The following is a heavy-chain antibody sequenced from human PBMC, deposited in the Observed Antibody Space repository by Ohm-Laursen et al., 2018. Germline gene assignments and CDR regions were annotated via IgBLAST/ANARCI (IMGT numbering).Heavy chain of an antibody. CDR2: ISWNNGYI. V-gene: IGHV3-9*01. D-gene: IGHD3-16*01. CDR3: AKVEGYAGAH. Sequence: SLRLSCAASGFTFDNYAMHWVRQAPGKGLEWVSGISWNNGYIGYADSVKGRFTISRDNAKNSLYLQMNSLRAGDTALYYCAKVEGYAGAHWGQGTLVTVSS. J-gene: IGHJ4*02. CDR1: GFTFDNYA.